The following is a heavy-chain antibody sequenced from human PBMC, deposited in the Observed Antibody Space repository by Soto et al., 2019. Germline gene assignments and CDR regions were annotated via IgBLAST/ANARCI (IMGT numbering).Heavy chain of an antibody. CDR2: IIPLFGTA. D-gene: IGHD2-21*02. V-gene: IGHV1-69*06. J-gene: IGHJ4*02. CDR1: GGIFSSNT. CDR3: ASKAACGGDCYAFDS. Sequence: QVYLVQSGAEVKKPGASVKISCKASGGIFSSNTINWVRQAAGQGLEWMGGIIPLFGTANYAEKFQGRVTITADTSTKTEYMELTSLRSEDTAAYYCASKAACGGDCYAFDSWGQVTLVTVSS.